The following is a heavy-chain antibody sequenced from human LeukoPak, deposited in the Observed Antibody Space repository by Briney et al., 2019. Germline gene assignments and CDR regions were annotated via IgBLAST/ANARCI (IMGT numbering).Heavy chain of an antibody. V-gene: IGHV1-2*06. CDR2: INPNSGGT. D-gene: IGHD7-27*01. Sequence: ASVKVSCKASGYTFTGYYMHWVRQAPGQGLEWMVRINPNSGGTKYAQKFQGRVTMTRDTSISSAYMELSRLRFDDTAVYFCAGGDGLGMGNYWGQGTLVTVSS. J-gene: IGHJ4*02. CDR1: GYTFTGYY. CDR3: AGGDGLGMGNY.